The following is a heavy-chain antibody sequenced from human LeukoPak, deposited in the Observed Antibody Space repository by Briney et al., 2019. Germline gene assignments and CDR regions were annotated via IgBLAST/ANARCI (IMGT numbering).Heavy chain of an antibody. V-gene: IGHV3-7*01. CDR1: GFTFSSYW. D-gene: IGHD2-21*01. CDR3: ARDLWGDRDGYFDS. Sequence: GGSLRLSCAASGFTFSSYWMSWVRQAPGKGLEWVANIKQDGSEKYYVDSVEGRFTISRDNAKNTLSLQMNSLRAEDTAVYYCARDLWGDRDGYFDSWGQGTLVTVSS. J-gene: IGHJ4*02. CDR2: IKQDGSEK.